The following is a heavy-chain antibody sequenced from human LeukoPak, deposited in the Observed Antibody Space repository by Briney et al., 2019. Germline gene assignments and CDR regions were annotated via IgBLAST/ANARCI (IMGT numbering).Heavy chain of an antibody. V-gene: IGHV3-48*01. D-gene: IGHD6-6*01. J-gene: IGHJ4*02. CDR1: GFTFSSYS. CDR2: ISSSSSTI. Sequence: GGSLRLSCAASGFTFSSYSMNWVRQAPGRGLEWVSYISSSSSTIYYADSVKGRFTISRDNAKNSLYLQMNSLRAEDTAVYYCARLGGIAARPIDYWGQGTLVTVSS. CDR3: ARLGGIAARPIDY.